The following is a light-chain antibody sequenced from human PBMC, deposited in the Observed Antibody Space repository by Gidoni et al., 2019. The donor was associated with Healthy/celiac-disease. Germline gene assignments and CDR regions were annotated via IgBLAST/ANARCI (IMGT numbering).Light chain of an antibody. CDR2: WAS. CDR1: QSVLYSSNNKNY. Sequence: VSLGERATINCKSSQSVLYSSNNKNYLAWYQQKPGQHPKLLIYWASTRESGVPDRFSGSGSGTDFTLTISSLQAEDVAVYYCQQYYSTLWTFGQGTKVEIK. J-gene: IGKJ1*01. CDR3: QQYYSTLWT. V-gene: IGKV4-1*01.